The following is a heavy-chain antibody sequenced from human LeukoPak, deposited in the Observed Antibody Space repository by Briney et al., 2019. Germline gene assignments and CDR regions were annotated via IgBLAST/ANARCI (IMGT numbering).Heavy chain of an antibody. Sequence: GGSLRLSCAASGFTFSSYGMHWVRRAPGKGLEWVAVISYDGSNKYYADSVKGRFTISRDNSKNTLYLQMNSLRAEDTAVYYCAKTRKPYYYDSSGTEIHYYYGMDVWGQGTTVTVSS. V-gene: IGHV3-30*18. CDR3: AKTRKPYYYDSSGTEIHYYYGMDV. CDR1: GFTFSSYG. CDR2: ISYDGSNK. D-gene: IGHD3-22*01. J-gene: IGHJ6*02.